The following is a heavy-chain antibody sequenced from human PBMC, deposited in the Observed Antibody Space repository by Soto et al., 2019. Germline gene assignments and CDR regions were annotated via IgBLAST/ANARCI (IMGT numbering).Heavy chain of an antibody. V-gene: IGHV3-30*18. J-gene: IGHJ4*02. CDR1: GFTFSSYG. Sequence: GGSLRLSCAASGFTFSSYGMHWVRQAPGKGLEWVAVISYDGSNKYYADSVKGRFTISRDNSKNTLYLQMNSLRAEDTAVYYCAKDAEPNYYDSSGYSDSWGQGTLVTVSS. CDR3: AKDAEPNYYDSSGYSDS. CDR2: ISYDGSNK. D-gene: IGHD3-22*01.